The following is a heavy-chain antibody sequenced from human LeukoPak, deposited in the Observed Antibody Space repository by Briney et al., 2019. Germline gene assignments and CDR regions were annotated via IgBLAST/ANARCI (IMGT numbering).Heavy chain of an antibody. CDR3: ARGRASAFDV. V-gene: IGHV6-1*01. D-gene: IGHD6-25*01. J-gene: IGHJ3*01. CDR2: TYYTSKWSS. CDR1: GDSVSTSGVA. Sequence: SQTISLSWAIAGDSVSTSGVAWNWVRQSPLRGLEWLGRTYYTSKWSSDYAVSVKSRIVVNPDTSKNQFSLQLNSVTSEDPAVYSCARGRASAFDVWGQGTMVTVSS.